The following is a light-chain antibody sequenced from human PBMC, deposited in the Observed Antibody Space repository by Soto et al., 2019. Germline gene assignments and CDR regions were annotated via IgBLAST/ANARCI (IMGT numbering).Light chain of an antibody. V-gene: IGKV4-1*01. Sequence: DIVMTQSSDSLAVSLGERATINCKSSQSVLYSSINKNYLAWYQQKPGQPPKLLIYWASTRESGVPDRFSGSGSGTEFTLTISSLQAEDVAVYYCQQYYTTPRTFGQGTKVEIK. CDR3: QQYYTTPRT. J-gene: IGKJ1*01. CDR2: WAS. CDR1: QSVLYSSINKNY.